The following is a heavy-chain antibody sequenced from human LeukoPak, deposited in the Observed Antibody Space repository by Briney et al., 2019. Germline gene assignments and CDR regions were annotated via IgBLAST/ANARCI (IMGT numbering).Heavy chain of an antibody. Sequence: GGSLRLSCAASGFTFSSYSMNWVRQAPGKGLEWVSSISSSSYIYYADLVKGRFTISRDNAKNSLYLRMNSLRAEDTAVYYCARDHLGTKPFFDYWGQGTLVTVSS. D-gene: IGHD7-27*01. V-gene: IGHV3-21*01. CDR3: ARDHLGTKPFFDY. J-gene: IGHJ4*02. CDR1: GFTFSSYS. CDR2: ISSSSYI.